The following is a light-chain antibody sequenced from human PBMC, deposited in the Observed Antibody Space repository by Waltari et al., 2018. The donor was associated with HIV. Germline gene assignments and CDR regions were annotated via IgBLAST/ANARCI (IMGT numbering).Light chain of an antibody. V-gene: IGLV1-40*01. CDR3: QSYDSSLSGSGV. CDR2: GNS. Sequence: QSVLTQPPSVSGAPGQRVTISCTGSSSNIGAGYDVHWYQQLPGTAPKLLIYGNSTRPSGVPDRFSCSKSGTSASLAITGLQAEDGADYDCQSYDSSLSGSGVFGGGTKLTVL. CDR1: SSNIGAGYD. J-gene: IGLJ3*02.